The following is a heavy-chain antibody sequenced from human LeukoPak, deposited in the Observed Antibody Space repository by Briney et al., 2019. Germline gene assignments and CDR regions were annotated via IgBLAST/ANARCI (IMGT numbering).Heavy chain of an antibody. Sequence: PGRSLRLSCAASGFTFSSYALHWVRQAPGKGLEWVAVISYDGSNKYYADSVKGRFSISRDNAKNTVYLQMNSLRAEDTAVYYCYGGNAENWGQGTLVTVSS. J-gene: IGHJ1*01. CDR2: ISYDGSNK. D-gene: IGHD4-23*01. V-gene: IGHV3-30-3*01. CDR3: YGGNAEN. CDR1: GFTFSSYA.